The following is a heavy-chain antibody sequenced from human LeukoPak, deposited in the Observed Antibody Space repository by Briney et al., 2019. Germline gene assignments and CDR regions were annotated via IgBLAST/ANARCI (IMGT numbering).Heavy chain of an antibody. Sequence: PGGSLRLSCAASGFTVSSNYMSWVRQAPGKGLEWVSVIYSGGSTYYADSVKGRFTISRDNSKNTLYLQMNSLRAEDTAVYYCAREVLSWYYFDYWGQGTLVTVSS. V-gene: IGHV3-66*01. CDR3: AREVLSWYYFDY. D-gene: IGHD6-13*01. J-gene: IGHJ4*02. CDR1: GFTVSSNY. CDR2: IYSGGST.